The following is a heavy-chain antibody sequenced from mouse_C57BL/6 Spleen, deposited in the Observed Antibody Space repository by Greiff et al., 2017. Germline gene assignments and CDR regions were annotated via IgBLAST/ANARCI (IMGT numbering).Heavy chain of an antibody. J-gene: IGHJ3*01. CDR3: AIYGSNYEAY. D-gene: IGHD1-1*01. Sequence: QVQLQQPGAELVKPGASVTVSCKASVYPFTSYWMHWMKQMPGQGLEWIGRIHPSDSDTNYNQKFKGQATLTVDKSSSTAYMQLSSLTSEDSAVYYCAIYGSNYEAYWGQGTLVTVSA. CDR1: VYPFTSYW. CDR2: IHPSDSDT. V-gene: IGHV1-74*01.